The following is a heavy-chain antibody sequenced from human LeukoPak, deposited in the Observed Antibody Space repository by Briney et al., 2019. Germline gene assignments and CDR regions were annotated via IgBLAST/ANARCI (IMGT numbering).Heavy chain of an antibody. CDR3: ARSNPNRNALDL. V-gene: IGHV3-7*01. D-gene: IGHD1-14*01. CDR1: GFTLNSYL. CDR2: IKKDGSEE. J-gene: IGHJ3*01. Sequence: PGGSLRLSCAASGFTLNSYLMSWVRQAPRRGLEGVANIKKDGSEESYLDSVKGRFTVSRDNAKNSLFLQMNSLRGEDTAVYYCARSNPNRNALDLWGQGTMVTISS.